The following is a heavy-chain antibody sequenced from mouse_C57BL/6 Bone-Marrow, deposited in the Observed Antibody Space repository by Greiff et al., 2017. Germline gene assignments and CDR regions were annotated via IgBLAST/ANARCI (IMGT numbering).Heavy chain of an antibody. CDR3: ARRKGGDMFAY. Sequence: QVQLQQPGAELVMPGASVKLSCKASGYTFTSYWMHWVKQRPGQGLEWIGEIDPSDSYTNYNQKFKGKSTLTVDKSSSTAYMQLSSLTSEDSAVYYCARRKGGDMFAYWGQGTLVTVSA. J-gene: IGHJ3*01. V-gene: IGHV1-69*01. CDR1: GYTFTSYW. CDR2: IDPSDSYT. D-gene: IGHD1-1*02.